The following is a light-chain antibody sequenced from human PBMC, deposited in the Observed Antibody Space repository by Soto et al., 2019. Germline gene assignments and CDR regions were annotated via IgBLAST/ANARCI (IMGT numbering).Light chain of an antibody. CDR3: TSYTSSSTPYV. Sequence: QSALTQPASVSGSPGQSITISCAGTSSDVVGYTYVSWYQQHPGKAPKLMIYDVSNRPSGVSNRFSGSKSGNTASLTISGLQAEDEAEYYCTSYTSSSTPYVFGGGTKLTVL. CDR2: DVS. V-gene: IGLV2-14*01. CDR1: SSDVVGYTY. J-gene: IGLJ1*01.